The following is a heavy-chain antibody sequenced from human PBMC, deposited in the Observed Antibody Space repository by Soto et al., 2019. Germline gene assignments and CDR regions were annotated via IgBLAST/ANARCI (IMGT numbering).Heavy chain of an antibody. CDR1: GFSFSDYA. J-gene: IGHJ5*01. CDR2: ISRTGDSA. D-gene: IGHD3-22*01. CDR3: AKGPDGSGYYHNWFDS. V-gene: IGHV3-23*01. Sequence: EVHLLESGGALVQPGGSLTLSCAASGFSFSDYAMSWVRQAPGKGLECVSSISRTGDSAYYADSVKGRFAISRDRSKNRLSLQMTRLRVEHTAVYYCAKGPDGSGYYHNWFDSWGQGTLITVSS.